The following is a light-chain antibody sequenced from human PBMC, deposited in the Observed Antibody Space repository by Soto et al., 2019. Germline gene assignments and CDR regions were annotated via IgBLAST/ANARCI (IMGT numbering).Light chain of an antibody. CDR3: MQSLQTPLT. J-gene: IGKJ4*01. CDR2: MAY. Sequence: LVRTQSPRSLPVTPGEPATISCRSSQSPLHRDGHKWLDWCLQKPGPSPQFLICMAYNRSYGGPDRLSGSGSGTDFTLKISRVEAEDVGIYYHMQSLQTPLTFDGGRRVEDK. V-gene: IGKV2-28*01. CDR1: QSPLHRDGHKW.